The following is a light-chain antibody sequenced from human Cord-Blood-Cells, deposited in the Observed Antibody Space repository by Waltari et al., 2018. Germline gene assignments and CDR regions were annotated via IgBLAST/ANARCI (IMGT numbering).Light chain of an antibody. CDR2: GAS. V-gene: IGKV3-15*01. Sequence: EIAMTQSPATLSVSPGESAAPPCRASQSVSSNLAWYQQKPGQAPRLLIYGASTRATGIPARFSGSGSGTEFTLTISSLQSEDFAVYYCQQYNNWPPFTFGPGTKVDIK. CDR3: QQYNNWPPFT. CDR1: QSVSSN. J-gene: IGKJ3*01.